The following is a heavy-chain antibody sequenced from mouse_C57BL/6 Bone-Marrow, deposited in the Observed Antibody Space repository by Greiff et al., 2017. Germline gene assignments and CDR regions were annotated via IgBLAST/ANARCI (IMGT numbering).Heavy chain of an antibody. J-gene: IGHJ1*03. CDR3: AREELGLRWYFDV. Sequence: VQLKESGAELVRPGASVKLSCTASGFNIKDDYMHWVKQRPEQGLEWIGWIDPENGDTEYASKFQGKATITADTSSNTAYMQLSSLTSEDSAVYYCAREELGLRWYFDVWGTGTTVTVSS. V-gene: IGHV14-4*01. CDR2: IDPENGDT. D-gene: IGHD4-1*01. CDR1: GFNIKDDY.